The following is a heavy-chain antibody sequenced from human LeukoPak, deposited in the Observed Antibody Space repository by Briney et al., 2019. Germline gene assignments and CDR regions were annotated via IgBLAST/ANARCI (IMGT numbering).Heavy chain of an antibody. D-gene: IGHD3-22*01. CDR3: AKSNLDSSGYYLDY. CDR2: IYSGGST. CDR1: GFTVSSSY. Sequence: GGSLRLSCAASGFTVSSSYMSWVRQAPGKGLEWVSVIYSGGSTYYADSVKGRFTISRDNSKNTLYLQMNSLRAEDTAVYYCAKSNLDSSGYYLDYWGQGTLVTVSS. V-gene: IGHV3-53*01. J-gene: IGHJ4*02.